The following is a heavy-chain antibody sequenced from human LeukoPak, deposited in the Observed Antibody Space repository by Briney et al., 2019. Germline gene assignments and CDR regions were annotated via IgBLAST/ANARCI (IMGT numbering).Heavy chain of an antibody. J-gene: IGHJ5*02. D-gene: IGHD3-10*01. CDR1: GFTFSDYY. CDR2: ISSSSSYT. V-gene: IGHV3-11*06. CDR3: ARDLSVDYGSGSYYSWFGP. Sequence: NPGGSLRLSCAASGFTFSDYYMSWIRQAPGKGLEWVSYISSSSSYTNYADSVKGRFTISRDNAKNSLYLQMNSLRAEDTAVYYCARDLSVDYGSGSYYSWFGPWGQGTLVTVSS.